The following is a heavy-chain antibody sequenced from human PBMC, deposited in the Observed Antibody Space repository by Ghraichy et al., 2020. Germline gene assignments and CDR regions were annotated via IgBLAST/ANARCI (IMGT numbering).Heavy chain of an antibody. CDR1: GYSISSGYY. CDR3: ASQPNHNWFDP. Sequence: SETLSLTCTVSGYSISSGYYWGWIRQPPGKGLEWIGSIYHSGSTYYNPSLKSRVTISVDTSKNQFSLKLSSVTAADTAVYYCASQPNHNWFDPWGQGTLVTVSS. CDR2: IYHSGST. V-gene: IGHV4-38-2*02. J-gene: IGHJ5*02. D-gene: IGHD1-14*01.